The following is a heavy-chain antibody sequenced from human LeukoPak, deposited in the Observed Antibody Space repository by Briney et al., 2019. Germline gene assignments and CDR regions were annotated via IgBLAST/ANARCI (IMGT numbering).Heavy chain of an antibody. Sequence: GGSLRLSCAASGXTFTSYGMHWVRQAPGKGLEWVALITYDGYYKYYSDSVKGRFTISSDTSKSTLYLQMNSLRAEDTAVYYCARDLSPVVRASPMGYWGQGTLVTVSS. CDR2: ITYDGYYK. D-gene: IGHD3-10*01. V-gene: IGHV3-30*03. CDR3: ARDLSPVVRASPMGY. J-gene: IGHJ4*02. CDR1: GXTFTSYG.